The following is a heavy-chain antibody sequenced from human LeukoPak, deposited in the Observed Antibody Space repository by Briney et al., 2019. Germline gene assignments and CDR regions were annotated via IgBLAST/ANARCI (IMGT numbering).Heavy chain of an antibody. CDR3: AKDYEIQLWPRRGYYMDV. CDR2: ISGSGGST. D-gene: IGHD5-18*01. V-gene: IGHV3-23*01. Sequence: PGGSLRLSCAASGFTFSSYAMSWVRQAPGKGLEWVSAISGSGGSTYYADSVKGRFTISRDNSKNTLYLQMNSLRAEDTAVYYCAKDYEIQLWPRRGYYMDVWGKGTTVTVSS. CDR1: GFTFSSYA. J-gene: IGHJ6*03.